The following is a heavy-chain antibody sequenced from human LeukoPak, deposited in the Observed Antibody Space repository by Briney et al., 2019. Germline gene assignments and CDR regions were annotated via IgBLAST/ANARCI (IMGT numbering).Heavy chain of an antibody. V-gene: IGHV3-66*01. CDR1: GFTVSSNY. CDR2: IYSGGST. CDR3: VRGYDSSGYYYFDY. Sequence: PGGSLRLSCAASGFTVSSNYMSWVRQAPGKGLEWVSVIYSGGSTYYADSVKGRFTISRDNSKNTLYLQMNSLRAEDTAVYYCVRGYDSSGYYYFDYWGQGTLVTVSS. D-gene: IGHD3-22*01. J-gene: IGHJ4*02.